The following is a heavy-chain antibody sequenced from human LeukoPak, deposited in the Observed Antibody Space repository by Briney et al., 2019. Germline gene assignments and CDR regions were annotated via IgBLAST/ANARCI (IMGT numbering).Heavy chain of an antibody. V-gene: IGHV4-61*01. CDR1: GGSVSSGSYY. Sequence: PSETLSLTCTVSGGSVSSGSYYWSWIRQPPGKGLEWIGYTYYSGSTNYNPSLKSRVTISVDTSKNQFSLKLSSVTAADTAVYYCARELRGYDSSGYYLDYWGQGTLVTVSP. CDR2: TYYSGST. D-gene: IGHD3-22*01. J-gene: IGHJ4*02. CDR3: ARELRGYDSSGYYLDY.